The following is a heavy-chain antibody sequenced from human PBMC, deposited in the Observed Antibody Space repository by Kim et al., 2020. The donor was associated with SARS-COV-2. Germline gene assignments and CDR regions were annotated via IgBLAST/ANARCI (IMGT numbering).Heavy chain of an antibody. Sequence: GGSLRLSCAASGFTFVDYAMHWVRQAPGKGLEWVSGISLNSYSIGYADSVKGRFTISRANAKNSLSLQMNSLRAEDTALYYCAKDSSYGSGSFVFYYCG. V-gene: IGHV3-9*01. CDR2: ISLNSYSI. CDR3: AKDSSYGSGSFVFYY. J-gene: IGHJ4*01. CDR1: GFTFVDYA. D-gene: IGHD3-10*01.